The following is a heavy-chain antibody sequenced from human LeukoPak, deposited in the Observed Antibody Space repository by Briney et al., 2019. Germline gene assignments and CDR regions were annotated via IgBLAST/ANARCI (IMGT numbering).Heavy chain of an antibody. CDR2: MNPNSGNT. V-gene: IGHV1-8*03. J-gene: IGHJ3*02. Sequence: ASVKVSCKASGYTFTSYDINWVRQATGQGLEWMGWMNPNSGNTGYAQKFQGRVTITRNTSISTAYMELSSLRSEDTAVYYCARDRLLPPPYDSSGYYSDAFDIWGQGTMVTVSS. CDR1: GYTFTSYD. CDR3: ARDRLLPPPYDSSGYYSDAFDI. D-gene: IGHD3-22*01.